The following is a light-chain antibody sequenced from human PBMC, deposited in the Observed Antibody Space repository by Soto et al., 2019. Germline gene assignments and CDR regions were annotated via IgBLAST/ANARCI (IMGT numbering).Light chain of an antibody. Sequence: DIQMTQSPSSLSASVGDRATIPCRASQSISSYLNWYQQKPGKAPKLLIYAASSLQSGVPSRFSGSGSGTEFTLTISSLQPDDFATYYCQQYNSYWTFGQGTKVDIK. J-gene: IGKJ1*01. V-gene: IGKV1-39*01. CDR1: QSISSY. CDR3: QQYNSYWT. CDR2: AAS.